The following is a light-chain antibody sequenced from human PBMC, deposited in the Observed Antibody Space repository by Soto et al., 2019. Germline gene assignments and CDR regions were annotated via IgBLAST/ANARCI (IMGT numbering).Light chain of an antibody. V-gene: IGKV3-20*01. CDR1: QSVGSD. CDR3: QQYGSSPLT. CDR2: GAS. Sequence: TESPSTLSASVVDRGTISCSASQSVGSDLAWYQQKPGQAPRLLIYGASSRATGIPDRFSGSGSGTDFTLTISRLEPEDFAVYYCQQYGSSPLTFGGGTKVDIK. J-gene: IGKJ4*01.